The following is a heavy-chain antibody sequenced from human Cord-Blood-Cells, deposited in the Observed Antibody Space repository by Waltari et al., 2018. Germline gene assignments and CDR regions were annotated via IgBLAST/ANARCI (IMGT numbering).Heavy chain of an antibody. J-gene: IGHJ4*02. CDR1: GYTFTGYY. CDR2: INPNRGGT. V-gene: IGHV1-2*04. CDR3: ARGSSGWYFDY. Sequence: QVQLVQSGAEVKKPGASVKVSCKASGYTFTGYYMHWVRQAPGQGLEWVGWINPNRGGTNYAQKFQGWVTMTRDTSISTAYMELSRLRSDDTAVYYCARGSSGWYFDYWGQGTLVTVSS. D-gene: IGHD6-19*01.